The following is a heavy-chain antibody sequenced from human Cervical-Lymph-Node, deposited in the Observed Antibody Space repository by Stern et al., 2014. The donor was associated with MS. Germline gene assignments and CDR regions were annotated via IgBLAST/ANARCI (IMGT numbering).Heavy chain of an antibody. D-gene: IGHD6-19*01. CDR3: ARKGQWLVNAFDI. J-gene: IGHJ3*02. V-gene: IGHV1-69*01. Sequence: QLVQSGAEVKNPGSSVKVSCKASGGPFSSYAFTGGRQAPGQGLNWMGGIIPIFGTANYAQKFQGRVTITADESTSTAYMELSSLRSEDTAVYYCARKGQWLVNAFDIWGQGTMVTVSS. CDR1: GGPFSSYA. CDR2: IIPIFGTA.